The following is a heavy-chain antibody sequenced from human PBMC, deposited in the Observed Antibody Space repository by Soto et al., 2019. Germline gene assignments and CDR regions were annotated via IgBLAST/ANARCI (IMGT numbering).Heavy chain of an antibody. J-gene: IGHJ3*02. D-gene: IGHD2-8*01. CDR3: ARVYGAPWGPGTWFKANDAFDI. Sequence: GSLRLSCAASGFTFSSYSMNWVRQAPGKGLEWVSYISSSSSTIYYADSVKGRFTISRDNAKNSLYLQMNSLRDEDTAVYYCARVYGAPWGPGTWFKANDAFDIWGQGTMVTVSS. CDR1: GFTFSSYS. CDR2: ISSSSSTI. V-gene: IGHV3-48*02.